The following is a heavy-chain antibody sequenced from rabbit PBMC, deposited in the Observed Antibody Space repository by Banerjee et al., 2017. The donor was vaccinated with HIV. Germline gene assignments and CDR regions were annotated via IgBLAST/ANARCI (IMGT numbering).Heavy chain of an antibody. J-gene: IGHJ6*01. V-gene: IGHV1S7*01. CDR1: GFTLSNYY. Sequence: QLEESAGGLVQPGGSLKLSCKASGFTLSNYYMNWVRQAPGKGLEWIGYIDPVFGITYYAHWVNGRFSISRENTQNTVFLQMTSLTAADTATYFCARDGAGGSYFALWGQGTLVTVS. D-gene: IGHD8-1*01. CDR2: IDPVFGIT. CDR3: ARDGAGGSYFAL.